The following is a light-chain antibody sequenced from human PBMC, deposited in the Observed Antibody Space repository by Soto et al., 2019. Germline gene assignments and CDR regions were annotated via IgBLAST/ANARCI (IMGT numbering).Light chain of an antibody. Sequence: QSVLTQPPSASGTPGQRVTISCSGSSSNIGTNTVIWYQQLPGAAPKLLIYSDNQRPSGVPDRFSGSKSGTSASLAISGLQSEDEADYYCAAWDVSLVVFGGGTKVT. CDR3: AAWDVSLVV. CDR2: SDN. V-gene: IGLV1-44*01. CDR1: SSNIGTNT. J-gene: IGLJ2*01.